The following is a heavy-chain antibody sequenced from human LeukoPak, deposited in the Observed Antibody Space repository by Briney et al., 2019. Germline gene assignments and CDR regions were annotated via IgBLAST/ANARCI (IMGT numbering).Heavy chain of an antibody. Sequence: GRSLRLSCAASGFTFSSYAMHWVRQAPGKGLEWVAVISYDGSNKYYADSVKGRFTISRDNSKNTLYLQMNSLRTEDTALYYCAKIRITGTTVDYWGQGTLVTVSS. D-gene: IGHD1-14*01. CDR3: AKIRITGTTVDY. J-gene: IGHJ4*02. V-gene: IGHV3-30-3*02. CDR2: ISYDGSNK. CDR1: GFTFSSYA.